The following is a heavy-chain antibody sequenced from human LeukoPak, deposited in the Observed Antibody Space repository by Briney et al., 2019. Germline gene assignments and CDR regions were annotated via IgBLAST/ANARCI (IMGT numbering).Heavy chain of an antibody. V-gene: IGHV3-23*01. J-gene: IGHJ4*02. CDR1: EFTFSNYA. Sequence: PGGSLRLSCVGSEFTFSNYAMSWVRQAPGRGLEWVSSISGSGGGTYYADSVKGRFTISRDNSKNSLYLQMNSLRAEDTAVYYCASAPYPNSGSYYNFDYWGQGTLVTVSS. CDR2: ISGSGGGT. CDR3: ASAPYPNSGSYYNFDY. D-gene: IGHD1-26*01.